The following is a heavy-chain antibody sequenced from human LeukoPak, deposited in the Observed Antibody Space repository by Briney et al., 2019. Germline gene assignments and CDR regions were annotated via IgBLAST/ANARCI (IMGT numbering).Heavy chain of an antibody. CDR3: AGGGTGGDAFDI. CDR1: GFTVRSDY. Sequence: GGSLRLSCAVSGFTVRSDYMSWVRRAPRRGVRCVSVMYSGGSTYYPDSVKGRFTISIDNSKTTLNLQMNSLRADDTVVYYSAGGGTGGDAFDIWGQGTMVTVSS. CDR2: MYSGGST. D-gene: IGHD2-15*01. J-gene: IGHJ3*02. V-gene: IGHV3-53*01.